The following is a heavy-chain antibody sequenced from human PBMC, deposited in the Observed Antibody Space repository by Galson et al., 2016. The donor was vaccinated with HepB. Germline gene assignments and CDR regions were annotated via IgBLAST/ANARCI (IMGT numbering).Heavy chain of an antibody. Sequence: SETLSLTCTVSGDSISTTFHYWVWIRQPPGKGLEWVGSIYHDGAAHYSSSLRSRVTISADTSKKQFSLQLTSVTVADTAVYYCARRDLLSTPKWGQGTLVTVSS. D-gene: IGHD2-8*01. CDR3: ARRDLLSTPK. CDR2: IYHDGAA. J-gene: IGHJ4*02. V-gene: IGHV4-39*01. CDR1: GDSISTTFHY.